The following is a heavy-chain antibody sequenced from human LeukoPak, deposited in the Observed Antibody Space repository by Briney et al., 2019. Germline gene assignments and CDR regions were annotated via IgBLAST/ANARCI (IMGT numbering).Heavy chain of an antibody. Sequence: SETLSLTCTVSGYSISSGYYWGWIRQPPGKGLEWIGSIYHSGSTYYNPSLKSRVTISIDTSKNQFSLKLSSVTAADTAVYYCARGPNWNEYYYYYMDVWGKGTTVTVSS. V-gene: IGHV4-38-2*02. CDR2: IYHSGST. J-gene: IGHJ6*03. CDR3: ARGPNWNEYYYYYMDV. D-gene: IGHD1-1*01. CDR1: GYSISSGYY.